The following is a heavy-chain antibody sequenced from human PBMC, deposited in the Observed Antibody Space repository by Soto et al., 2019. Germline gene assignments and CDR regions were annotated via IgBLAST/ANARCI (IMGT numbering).Heavy chain of an antibody. CDR3: ARARLRAVYAFDI. D-gene: IGHD5-12*01. CDR1: GGSVSSGAYY. CDR2: IYYSGST. J-gene: IGHJ3*02. Sequence: SETLSLTCTVSGGSVSSGAYYWTWIRQRPGKGLEWIGYIYYSGSTYYSPPLKSRLSISLDTSKSQFSLRLSSVTAADTAMYYCARARLRAVYAFDIWGQGTMVTVSS. V-gene: IGHV4-31*03.